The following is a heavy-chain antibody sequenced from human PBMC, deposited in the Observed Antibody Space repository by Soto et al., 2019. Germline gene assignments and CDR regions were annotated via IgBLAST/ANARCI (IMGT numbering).Heavy chain of an antibody. CDR1: GGSFSGYY. V-gene: IGHV4-34*01. CDR2: INHSGST. CDR3: ARDCSGGYYWFDP. J-gene: IGHJ5*02. D-gene: IGHD2-15*01. Sequence: ETLSLTCAVYGGSFSGYYWSWVRQPPGKGLEWIGEINHSGSTNYNPSLKSRVTISVDTSKNQFSLKLSSVTAADTAVYYCARDCSGGYYWFDPWGQGSLVTVS.